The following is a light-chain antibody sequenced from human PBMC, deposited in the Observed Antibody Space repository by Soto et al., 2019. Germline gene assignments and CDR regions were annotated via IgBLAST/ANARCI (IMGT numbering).Light chain of an antibody. V-gene: IGLV2-14*03. CDR1: SSDVGRYNY. CDR3: SSFPTSSTFV. CDR2: DVN. J-gene: IGLJ1*01. Sequence: QSALAQPASVSGSRGQSITISCTGTSSDVGRYNYVSWFQQHPGKVPKLITYDVNNWPSGVSDRFSGSKSGNTASLTISGLQPEDEADYYCSSFPTSSTFVFGTGTKVTVL.